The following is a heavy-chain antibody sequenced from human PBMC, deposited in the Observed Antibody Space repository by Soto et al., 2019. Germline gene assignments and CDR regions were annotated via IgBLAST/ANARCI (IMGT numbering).Heavy chain of an antibody. V-gene: IGHV1-3*01. J-gene: IGHJ6*02. CDR2: INAGNGNT. CDR1: GYTFTSYA. D-gene: IGHD3-10*01. CDR3: ASPGRYYYGSGSYHYYGMDV. Sequence: GASVKVSCKASGYTFTSYAMHWVRQAPGQRLEWMGWINAGNGNTKYSQKFQGRVTITRDTSASTAYMELSSLRSEDTAVYYCASPGRYYYGSGSYHYYGMDVWGQGTTVTASS.